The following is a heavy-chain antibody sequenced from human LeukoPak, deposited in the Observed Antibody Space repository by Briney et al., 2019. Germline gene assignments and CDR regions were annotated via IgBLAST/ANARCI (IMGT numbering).Heavy chain of an antibody. CDR3: ARMGSYGPYYYHYKDV. CDR1: GFMFSSSW. V-gene: IGHV3-7*01. J-gene: IGHJ6*03. D-gene: IGHD3-16*01. CDR2: IKQDGSER. Sequence: GGSLRLSCAASGFMFSSSWMSWVRQAPGKGLEWVANIKQDGSERNYVDSLKGRFTISRDNAKNSLYLQMNSLRVEDTAVYYCARMGSYGPYYYHYKDVWGKGTTVTVSS.